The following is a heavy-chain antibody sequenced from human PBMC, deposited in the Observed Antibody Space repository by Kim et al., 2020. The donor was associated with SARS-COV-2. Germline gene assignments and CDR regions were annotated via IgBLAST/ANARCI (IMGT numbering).Heavy chain of an antibody. CDR3: AYQLLFEGWFDP. V-gene: IGHV1-2*06. CDR2: INPNSGGT. D-gene: IGHD2-2*01. J-gene: IGHJ5*02. Sequence: ASVKVSCKASGYTFTGYYMHWVRQAPGQGLEWMGRINPNSGGTNYAQKFQGRVTMTRDTSISTAYMELSRLRSDDTAVYYCAYQLLFEGWFDPWGQGTLVTVSS. CDR1: GYTFTGYY.